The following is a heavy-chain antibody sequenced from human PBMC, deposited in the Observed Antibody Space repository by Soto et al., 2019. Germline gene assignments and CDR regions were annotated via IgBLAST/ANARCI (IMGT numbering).Heavy chain of an antibody. CDR2: ISGSGGST. V-gene: IGHV3-23*01. D-gene: IGHD2-2*01. Sequence: GGSLRLSCAASGLTFSSYAMSWVRQAPGKGLEWVSAISGSGGSTYYADSVKGRFTISRDNSKNTLYLQMNSLRAEDTAVYYCAKDLSPGYCSSTSCYLGQYYFDYWGQGTLVTVSS. CDR1: GLTFSSYA. CDR3: AKDLSPGYCSSTSCYLGQYYFDY. J-gene: IGHJ4*02.